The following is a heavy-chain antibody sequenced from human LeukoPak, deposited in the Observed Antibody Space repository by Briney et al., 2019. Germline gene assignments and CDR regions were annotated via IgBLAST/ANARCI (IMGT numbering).Heavy chain of an antibody. CDR2: ISGSGSST. Sequence: GGSLRLSCAASGFTFSSYAMSWVRQTPEKGLEWVSAISGSGSSTYYADSVKGRFTISRDNSKNTLYVQMNSLRSEDTAVYYCAADGPYPSPGCSGPDRRRTDWYFDLWGRGTLVTVSS. CDR1: GFTFSSYA. V-gene: IGHV3-23*01. CDR3: AADGPYPSPGCSGPDRRRTDWYFDL. J-gene: IGHJ2*01. D-gene: IGHD5-12*01.